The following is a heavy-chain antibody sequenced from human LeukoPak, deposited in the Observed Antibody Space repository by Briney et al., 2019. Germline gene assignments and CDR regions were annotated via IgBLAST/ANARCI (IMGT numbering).Heavy chain of an antibody. CDR3: AKAQRITMIVVVSEPFDY. Sequence: GGSLRLSCAASGFTFSSYSMNWVRQAPGKGLEWVSAISGSGGSTYYADSVKGRFTISRDNSKNTLYLQMNSLRAEDTAVYYCAKAQRITMIVVVSEPFDYWGQGTLVTVSS. D-gene: IGHD3-22*01. V-gene: IGHV3-23*01. CDR2: ISGSGGST. J-gene: IGHJ4*02. CDR1: GFTFSSYS.